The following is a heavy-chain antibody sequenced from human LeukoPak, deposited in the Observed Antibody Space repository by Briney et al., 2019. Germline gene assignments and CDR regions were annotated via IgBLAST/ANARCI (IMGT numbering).Heavy chain of an antibody. CDR1: GYTFTGYY. J-gene: IGHJ4*02. CDR2: INPNSGGT. V-gene: IGHV1-2*02. Sequence: GASVKVSCKASGYTFTGYYMHWVRQAPGQGLEWMGWINPNSGGTNYAQKFQGRVTMTRDTSISTAYMELSRLRSDDTAVYYCARGSSIAAADYFDYWGQGTLVTVSS. D-gene: IGHD6-13*01. CDR3: ARGSSIAAADYFDY.